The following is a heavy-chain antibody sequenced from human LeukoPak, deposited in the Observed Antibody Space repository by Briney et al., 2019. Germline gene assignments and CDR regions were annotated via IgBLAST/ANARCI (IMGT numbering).Heavy chain of an antibody. Sequence: SETLSLTCSVSGGSISGYYWSWIRQPPGKGLEWIGYIYYSGSTNYNPSLKSRVTISVDTSKNQFSLKLSSVTAADTAVYYCARDEGLYCTNGVCFGHWGQGTLVTVSS. CDR2: IYYSGST. J-gene: IGHJ4*02. CDR3: ARDEGLYCTNGVCFGH. V-gene: IGHV4-59*01. D-gene: IGHD2-8*01. CDR1: GGSISGYY.